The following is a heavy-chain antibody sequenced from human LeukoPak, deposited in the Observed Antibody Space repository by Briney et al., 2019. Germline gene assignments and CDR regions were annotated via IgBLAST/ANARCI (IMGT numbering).Heavy chain of an antibody. CDR3: ARGYYPPRLYFDL. D-gene: IGHD3-10*01. J-gene: IGHJ2*01. V-gene: IGHV4-34*01. CDR1: GGSFSSYS. Sequence: SETLSLTCALYGGSFSSYSWSWTWIRQTPEKGLEWIGEIIEKGNANYNPSLKSRVTIDLDTSKNQFSLKLTSMTAADTAMYYCARGYYPPRLYFDLWGRGTLVTVSS. CDR2: IIEKGNA.